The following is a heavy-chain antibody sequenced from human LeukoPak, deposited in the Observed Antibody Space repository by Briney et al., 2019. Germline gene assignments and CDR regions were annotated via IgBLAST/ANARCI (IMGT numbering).Heavy chain of an antibody. Sequence: GGSLRLSCAASGFTFSTNWMSWVRQAPGKGLEWVANIKEDGSEKYYVDSVKGRFTISRDNAKNSLYLQMNSLRAEDTAVYYCARDLRCSSTSCYTEGWFDPWGQGTLVTVSS. CDR1: GFTFSTNW. J-gene: IGHJ5*02. D-gene: IGHD2-2*02. CDR3: ARDLRCSSTSCYTEGWFDP. CDR2: IKEDGSEK. V-gene: IGHV3-7*01.